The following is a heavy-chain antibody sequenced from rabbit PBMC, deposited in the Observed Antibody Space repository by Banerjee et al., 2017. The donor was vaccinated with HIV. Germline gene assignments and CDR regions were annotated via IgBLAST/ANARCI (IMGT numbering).Heavy chain of an antibody. CDR3: ARTGSSWSLNL. Sequence: QEQVEESGGGLVKPEGSLTLTCTASGFDLSGYYYMCWIRQAPGKGLEWIGCISTISDSTWYANWVNGRFTISRSSSLTTVDLQMTRLTAADTATYFCARTGSSWSLNLWGPGTLVTVS. V-gene: IGHV1S43*01. CDR1: GFDLSGYYY. D-gene: IGHD8-1*01. J-gene: IGHJ4*01. CDR2: ISTISDST.